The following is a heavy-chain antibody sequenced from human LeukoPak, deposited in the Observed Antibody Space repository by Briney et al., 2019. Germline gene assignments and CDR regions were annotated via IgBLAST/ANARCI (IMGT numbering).Heavy chain of an antibody. Sequence: GGSLRLSCAASGFIFSDYYMSWIRQAPGKGLEWISYISTSSSSADYADSVKGRFTISRDNAKNSLYLQVISLRAEDTAVYYCARGPSIAARYDAFDIWGQGTMVTVSS. CDR3: ARGPSIAARYDAFDI. D-gene: IGHD6-6*01. CDR1: GFIFSDYY. V-gene: IGHV3-11*06. CDR2: ISTSSSSA. J-gene: IGHJ3*02.